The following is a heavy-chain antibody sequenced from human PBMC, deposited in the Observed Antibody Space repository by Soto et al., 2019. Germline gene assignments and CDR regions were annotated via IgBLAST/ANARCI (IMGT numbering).Heavy chain of an antibody. J-gene: IGHJ4*02. CDR3: VRDTYFSDSSGYKRCFDY. CDR1: GFPLSDHY. V-gene: IGHV3-72*01. Sequence: GGSLRLSCAGSGFPLSDHYIDLVRQAPGKGLEWVGRSRDKAQGYSTAYAASVKGRFTTSRDDSKNSVYLQMNSLKTEDTAVYYCVRDTYFSDSSGYKRCFDYWGQGTXVTVSS. CDR2: SRDKAQGYST. D-gene: IGHD3-22*01.